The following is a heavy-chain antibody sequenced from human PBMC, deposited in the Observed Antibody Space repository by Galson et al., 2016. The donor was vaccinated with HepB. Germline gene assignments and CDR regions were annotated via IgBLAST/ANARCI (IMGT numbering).Heavy chain of an antibody. CDR1: NFIVNDIF. V-gene: IGHV3-53*01. Sequence: SLRLSCAASNFIVNDIFLSWVRQAPGKGLEWVSLIYDDGSAYYADSVKGRFTTSRDNSSNILYLQMSNLRADDPAIYYCARGVGDYWGQGSLVSVST. CDR3: ARGVGDY. CDR2: IYDDGSA. J-gene: IGHJ4*02.